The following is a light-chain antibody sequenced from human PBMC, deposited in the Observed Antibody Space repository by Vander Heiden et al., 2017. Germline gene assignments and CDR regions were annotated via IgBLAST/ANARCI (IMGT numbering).Light chain of an antibody. CDR2: GAS. CDR1: QSISTN. Sequence: EIVMTQSPATLSVSPGENVILPCRASQSISTNLAWYQQKPGQSPRLLIRGASSRSNSVPARFSGSGSGTEFTLTISSLESEDFAVYFCQRWHDWLQTFGQGTKVEIK. V-gene: IGKV3-15*01. CDR3: QRWHDWLQT. J-gene: IGKJ1*01.